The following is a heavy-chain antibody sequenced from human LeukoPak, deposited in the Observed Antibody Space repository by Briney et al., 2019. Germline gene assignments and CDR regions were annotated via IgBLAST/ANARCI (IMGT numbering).Heavy chain of an antibody. CDR1: GGSISSGGYY. V-gene: IGHV4-31*03. CDR3: ARGDDYGGNHDAFDI. J-gene: IGHJ3*02. Sequence: SQTLSLTCTVSGGSISSGGYYWSWIRQHPGKGLEWIGYIYYSGSTYYNPSLKSRVTISVDTSKNQFSPKLSSVTAADTAVYYCARGDDYGGNHDAFDIWGQGTMVTVSS. CDR2: IYYSGST. D-gene: IGHD4-23*01.